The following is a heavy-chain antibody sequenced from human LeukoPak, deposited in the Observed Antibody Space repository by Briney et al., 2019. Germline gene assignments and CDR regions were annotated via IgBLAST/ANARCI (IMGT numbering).Heavy chain of an antibody. Sequence: PGGSLRLSCAASGFTFSSYALSWVRQAPGKGLEWVSSISGSANSTCYADSVKGRFSISRDNSKNTLYLQMKSLRVDDTAVYYCAKSVEHSNYRKFHDWGQGTLVTVSS. J-gene: IGHJ4*02. CDR2: ISGSANST. CDR3: AKSVEHSNYRKFHD. D-gene: IGHD4-11*01. V-gene: IGHV3-23*01. CDR1: GFTFSSYA.